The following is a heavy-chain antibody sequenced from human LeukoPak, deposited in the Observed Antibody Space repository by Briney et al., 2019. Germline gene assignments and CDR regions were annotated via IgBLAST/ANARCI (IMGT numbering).Heavy chain of an antibody. D-gene: IGHD6-13*01. CDR2: ISWNSGSI. V-gene: IGHV3-9*03. J-gene: IGHJ3*02. CDR1: GFTFDDYA. CDR3: AKDSVAAAGMTDAFDI. Sequence: GGSLRLSCAASGFTFDDYAMHWVRQAPGKGLEWVSGISWNSGSIGYADSVKGRFTISRDNAKNSLYLQMNSLRAEDMALYYCAKDSVAAAGMTDAFDIWGQGTMVTVSS.